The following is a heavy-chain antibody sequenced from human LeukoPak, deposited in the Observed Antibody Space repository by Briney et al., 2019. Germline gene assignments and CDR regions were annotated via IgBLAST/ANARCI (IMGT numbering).Heavy chain of an antibody. Sequence: ASVKVSCKTSGGTFTSYAITWVRQAPGQGLEWVGKIIPISGTTNYAQKFQGRVTITTDESTSTAYMQLSSLRSEDTALYYCARKLRLGGNWFDPWGQGTLVTVSS. CDR1: GGTFTSYA. CDR3: ARKLRLGGNWFDP. J-gene: IGHJ5*02. CDR2: IIPISGTT. D-gene: IGHD1-1*01. V-gene: IGHV1-69*05.